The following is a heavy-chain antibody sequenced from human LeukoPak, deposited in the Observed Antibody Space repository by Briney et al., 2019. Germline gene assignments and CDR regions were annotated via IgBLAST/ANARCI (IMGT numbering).Heavy chain of an antibody. J-gene: IGHJ4*02. D-gene: IGHD4-17*01. Sequence: SVKVSCKVSGDTFSTYAISWLRQAPGQGLEWMGGIIPIFGTANYAQKFQGRVTITADESTSTAYMELSSLRSEDTAVYYCARLGIYGDYGHGDFDYWGQGTLVTVSS. CDR1: GDTFSTYA. CDR2: IIPIFGTA. CDR3: ARLGIYGDYGHGDFDY. V-gene: IGHV1-69*13.